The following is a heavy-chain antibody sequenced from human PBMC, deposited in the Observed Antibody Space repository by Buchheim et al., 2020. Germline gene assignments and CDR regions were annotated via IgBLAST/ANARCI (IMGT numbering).Heavy chain of an antibody. D-gene: IGHD6-19*01. CDR2: IYYSGST. V-gene: IGHV4-39*07. CDR1: GGSISSSSYY. CDR3: ARDLEYSSGHYYYYYGMDV. Sequence: QLQLQESGPGLVKPSETLSLTCTVSGGSISSSSYYWGWIRQPPGKGLEWIGSIYYSGSTYYNPSLKSRVTISVDTSKNQFSLKLSSVTAADTAVYYCARDLEYSSGHYYYYYGMDVWGQGTT. J-gene: IGHJ6*02.